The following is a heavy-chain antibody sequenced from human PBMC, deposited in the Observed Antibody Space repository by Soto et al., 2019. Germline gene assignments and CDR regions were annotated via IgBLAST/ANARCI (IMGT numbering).Heavy chain of an antibody. V-gene: IGHV4-34*01. CDR2: INHSGTT. CDR3: ASGKTRTARPSLRYYYYGLDV. D-gene: IGHD6-6*01. Sequence: SETLSLTCTIYGGSFSGYYWTWIRQPPGKGLEWIGEINHSGTTNYSPSLKRRVSISVDMSKDKFSLNLSSVTAADTAVYYCASGKTRTARPSLRYYYYGLDVWGQGTTVTVSS. CDR1: GGSFSGYY. J-gene: IGHJ6*02.